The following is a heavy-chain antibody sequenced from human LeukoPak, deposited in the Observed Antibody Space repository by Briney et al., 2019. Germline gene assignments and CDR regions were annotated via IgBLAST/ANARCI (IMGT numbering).Heavy chain of an antibody. Sequence: SQTLSLTCAVSGGSISSGGYSWSWIWHPPGKGLEWIGYIYHSGSTYYNPSLKSRVTISVDRSKNQFSLKLSSVTAADTAVYYCAREEIWGQGTLVTVSS. J-gene: IGHJ4*02. CDR2: IYHSGST. CDR3: AREEI. CDR1: GGSISSGGYS. V-gene: IGHV4-30-2*01.